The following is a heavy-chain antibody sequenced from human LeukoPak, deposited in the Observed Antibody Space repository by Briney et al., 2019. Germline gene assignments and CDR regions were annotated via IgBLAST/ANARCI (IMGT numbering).Heavy chain of an antibody. J-gene: IGHJ4*02. CDR3: ARGDYYDSSWYFDY. CDR1: GGTFGSYA. V-gene: IGHV1-69*04. CDR2: IIPILGIA. D-gene: IGHD3-22*01. Sequence: ASVKVSCKASGGTFGSYAISWVRQAPGQGLEWMGRIIPILGIANYAQKFQGRVTITADKSTSTAYMELSSLRSEDTAVYYCARGDYYDSSWYFDYWGQGTLVTVSS.